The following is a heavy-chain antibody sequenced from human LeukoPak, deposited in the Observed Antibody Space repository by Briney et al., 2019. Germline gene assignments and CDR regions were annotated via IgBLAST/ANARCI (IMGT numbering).Heavy chain of an antibody. CDR3: ARNSVVGQLAHDY. CDR2: INPSGGST. V-gene: IGHV1-46*01. CDR1: GYTFTIYY. J-gene: IGHJ4*02. Sequence: GASVTVSFTASGYTFTIYYMHWVRHAPGQGLEWMGIINPSGGSTSYAQKFQGRVTMTRDMSTSTVYMELSSLRSEDTAVYYCARNSVVGQLAHDYWGQGTLVTVSS. D-gene: IGHD6-6*01.